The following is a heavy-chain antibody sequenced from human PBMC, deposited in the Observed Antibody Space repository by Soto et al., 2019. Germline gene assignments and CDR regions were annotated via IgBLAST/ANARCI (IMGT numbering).Heavy chain of an antibody. CDR2: IYPGDSDT. D-gene: IGHD4-17*01. J-gene: IGHJ6*02. V-gene: IGHV5-51*01. CDR3: ARSATRLTTVTTYYYHYGMDV. CDR1: GYSFTSYW. Sequence: GESLKISCKGSGYSFTSYWIGWVRQMPGKGLEWMGIIYPGDSDTRYSPSFQGQVTISADKSISTAYLQWSSLKASDTAMYYCARSATRLTTVTTYYYHYGMDVWGQGTTVTVSS.